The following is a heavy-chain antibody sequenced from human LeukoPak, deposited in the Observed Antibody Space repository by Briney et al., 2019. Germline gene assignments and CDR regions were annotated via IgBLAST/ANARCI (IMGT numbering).Heavy chain of an antibody. Sequence: GGSLRLSCAGSGFTFSSYNMNWVRQAPGKGLEWVSYISSSSNTIYYADSVKGRFTISRDSAKNSLYLQMNSLRAEDTAVYYCARDTRRNAFDVWGKGTIVTVSP. V-gene: IGHV3-48*01. CDR2: ISSSSNTI. D-gene: IGHD1-26*01. CDR1: GFTFSSYN. CDR3: ARDTRRNAFDV. J-gene: IGHJ3*01.